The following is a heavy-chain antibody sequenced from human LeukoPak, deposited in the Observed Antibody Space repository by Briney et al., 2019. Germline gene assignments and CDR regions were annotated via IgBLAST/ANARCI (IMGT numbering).Heavy chain of an antibody. Sequence: GGSLRLSCAASGFDFSSYWMSWVRQAPGKRLEWVANIKQDGSEKDYVDSVKGRFTISRDNAKNSLYLQMNSLRAEDTAVYYCARGGARYYYIDVWGKGTTVTVSS. CDR3: ARGGARYYYIDV. J-gene: IGHJ6*03. V-gene: IGHV3-7*01. CDR1: GFDFSSYW. CDR2: IKQDGSEK. D-gene: IGHD3-10*01.